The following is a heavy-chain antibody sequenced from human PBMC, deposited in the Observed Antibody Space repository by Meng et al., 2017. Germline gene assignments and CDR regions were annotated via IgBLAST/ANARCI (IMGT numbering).Heavy chain of an antibody. CDR3: ARARYDYVWGSYRYRVLDY. CDR1: GFTFSSYW. J-gene: IGHJ4*02. V-gene: IGHV3-7*01. CDR2: IKEDGSEK. D-gene: IGHD3-16*02. Sequence: GESLKISCAASGFTFSSYWMTWVRQAPGKGLEWVANIKEDGSEKIYVDSVKGRFTISRDNAKNSLYLQMNSLRAEDTAVYYCARARYDYVWGSYRYRVLDYWGQGTLVTVSS.